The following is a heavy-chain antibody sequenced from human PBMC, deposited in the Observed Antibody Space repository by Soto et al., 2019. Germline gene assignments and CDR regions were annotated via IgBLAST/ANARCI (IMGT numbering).Heavy chain of an antibody. CDR3: ASMGYHYGSGSYPLDY. D-gene: IGHD3-10*01. CDR2: IYNSGST. Sequence: WTWIRQPPGKGLEWIGFIYNSGSTHYNPSLRSRVTISVDTSKNQFSLKLRSVTAADTAVYYCASMGYHYGSGSYPLDYWGQGTQVTVSS. V-gene: IGHV4-59*08. J-gene: IGHJ4*02.